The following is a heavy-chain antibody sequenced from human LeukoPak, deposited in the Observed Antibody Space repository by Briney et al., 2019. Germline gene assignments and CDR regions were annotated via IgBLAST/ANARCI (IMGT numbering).Heavy chain of an antibody. V-gene: IGHV3-11*01. Sequence: PGGSLRLSCAASGFTFSDYYMSWIRQAPGKGLEWVSYISSSGSTIYYADSVEGRFTISRDNAKNSLYLQMNSLRAEDTAVYYCARDPGDGYNHYYGMDVWGQGTTVTVSS. CDR1: GFTFSDYY. D-gene: IGHD5-24*01. CDR2: ISSSGSTI. J-gene: IGHJ6*02. CDR3: ARDPGDGYNHYYGMDV.